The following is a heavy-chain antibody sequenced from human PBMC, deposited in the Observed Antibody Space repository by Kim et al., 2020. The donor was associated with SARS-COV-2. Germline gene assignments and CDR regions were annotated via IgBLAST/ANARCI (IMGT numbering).Heavy chain of an antibody. J-gene: IGHJ6*02. V-gene: IGHV4-34*01. Sequence: SETLSLTCAVYGGSFSNYYWSWIRQPPGKGLEWIGEINHSGSTNYNPSLKSRVTMSVDTSKKHCSLKLSSVTAADTAVYYCARGAGSNWGSYFYYSGMDLWGQGTTVTVSS. CDR1: GGSFSNYY. CDR2: INHSGST. CDR3: ARGAGSNWGSYFYYSGMDL. D-gene: IGHD7-27*01.